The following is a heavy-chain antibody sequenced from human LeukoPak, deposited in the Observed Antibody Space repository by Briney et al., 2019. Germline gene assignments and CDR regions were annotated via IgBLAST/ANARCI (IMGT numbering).Heavy chain of an antibody. V-gene: IGHV3-23*01. Sequence: GGSLRLSCAASGFTFSSYAMSWVRQAPGKGLEWVSALSGSGGSTYYADSVKGRFTISRDNSKNTLYLQMNSLRAEDTAVYYCARYCSGGSCYMGLIWGQGTLVTVSS. CDR3: ARYCSGGSCYMGLI. CDR1: GFTFSSYA. D-gene: IGHD2-15*01. J-gene: IGHJ4*02. CDR2: LSGSGGST.